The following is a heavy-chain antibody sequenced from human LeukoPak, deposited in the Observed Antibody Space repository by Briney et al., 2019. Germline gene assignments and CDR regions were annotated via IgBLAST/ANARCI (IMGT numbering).Heavy chain of an antibody. V-gene: IGHV3-15*01. CDR2: IRSKTDGGTT. CDR1: GFTFSNAW. Sequence: GGSLRLSCAASGFTFSNAWMNWVRQAPGKGLQWVGRIRSKTDGGTTDYAAPVEGRFTISGDDSKNTLSLQMNSLKTDDTGVYYCARGALRWFDLWGQGTLVTVSS. CDR3: ARGALRWFDL. J-gene: IGHJ5*02.